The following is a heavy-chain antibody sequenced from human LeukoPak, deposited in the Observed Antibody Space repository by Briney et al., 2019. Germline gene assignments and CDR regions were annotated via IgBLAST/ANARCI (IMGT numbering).Heavy chain of an antibody. D-gene: IGHD4-17*01. CDR1: GFTFSDYY. V-gene: IGHV3-11*01. Sequence: GGSLRLSCAASGFTFSDYYMSWIRQAPGEGLEWVSYISSSGSTIYYADSVKGRFTISRDNAKNSLYLQMNSLRAEDTAVYYCAKVGGDDYGDYTPFDYWGQGTLVTVSS. J-gene: IGHJ4*02. CDR2: ISSSGSTI. CDR3: AKVGGDDYGDYTPFDY.